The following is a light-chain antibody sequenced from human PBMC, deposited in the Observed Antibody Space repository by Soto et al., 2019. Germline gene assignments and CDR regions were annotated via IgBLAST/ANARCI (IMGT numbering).Light chain of an antibody. CDR3: CSYAGSPLV. Sequence: QSVLTQPRSVSGSPGQSVTISCTGTSSDVGGYNYVSWYQQHPGKAPKLMIYDVSKRPSGVPYRFSGSKSGNTASLTISGLQAEDEADYDCCSYAGSPLVFGGGTKVTVL. CDR1: SSDVGGYNY. V-gene: IGLV2-11*01. J-gene: IGLJ2*01. CDR2: DVS.